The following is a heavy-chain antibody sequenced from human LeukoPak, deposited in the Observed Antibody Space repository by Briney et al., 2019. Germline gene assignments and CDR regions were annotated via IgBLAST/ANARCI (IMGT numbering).Heavy chain of an antibody. J-gene: IGHJ5*02. CDR3: ARDRAHSGSYSNWFDP. V-gene: IGHV4-59*01. D-gene: IGHD1-26*01. CDR1: GGSISSYY. CDR2: IYYSGST. Sequence: SETLSLTCTVSGGSISSYYWSWIRQPPGKGLEWIGYIYYSGSTNYNPSLKSRVTISVDTSKNQFSLKPSSVTAADTAVYYCARDRAHSGSYSNWFDPWGQGTLVTVSS.